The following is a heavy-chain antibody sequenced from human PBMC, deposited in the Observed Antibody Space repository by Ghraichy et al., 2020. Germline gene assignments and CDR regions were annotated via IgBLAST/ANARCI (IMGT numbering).Heavy chain of an antibody. V-gene: IGHV1-69*04. D-gene: IGHD3-10*01. CDR2: IIPILGIA. J-gene: IGHJ4*02. CDR3: AREGWFGELLLYDY. Sequence: SVKVSCKASGGTFSSYAISWVRQAPGQGLEWMGRIIPILGIANYAQKFQGRVTITADKSTSTAYMELSSLRSEDTAVYYCAREGWFGELLLYDYWGQGTLVTVSS. CDR1: GGTFSSYA.